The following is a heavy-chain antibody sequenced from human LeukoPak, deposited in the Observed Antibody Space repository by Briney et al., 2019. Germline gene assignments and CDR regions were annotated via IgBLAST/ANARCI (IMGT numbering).Heavy chain of an antibody. V-gene: IGHV4-59*01. J-gene: IGHJ4*02. D-gene: IGHD3-22*01. CDR1: GGSISSYY. CDR2: IYYSGST. Sequence: SETLSLTCTVSGGSISSYYWSWIRQPPGKRLEWIGYIYYSGSTNYNPSLKSRVTISVDTSENQFSLKLSSVTAADTAVYYCAREKGHYYDSSGLDYWGQGTLVTVSS. CDR3: AREKGHYYDSSGLDY.